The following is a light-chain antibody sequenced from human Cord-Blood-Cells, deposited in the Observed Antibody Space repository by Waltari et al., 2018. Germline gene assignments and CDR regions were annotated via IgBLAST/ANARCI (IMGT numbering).Light chain of an antibody. CDR2: DVS. V-gene: IGLV2-14*01. CDR3: SSYTSSSTYV. CDR1: SSAVGGYNY. J-gene: IGLJ1*01. Sequence: QSTLTQPPSVSGSPGQSITISCTGTSSAVGGYNYVSWYQQPPGKAPKLMIYDVSNRPSGVSNRFSGSKSGNTASLTISGLQAEDEADYYCSSYTSSSTYVFGTGTKVTVL.